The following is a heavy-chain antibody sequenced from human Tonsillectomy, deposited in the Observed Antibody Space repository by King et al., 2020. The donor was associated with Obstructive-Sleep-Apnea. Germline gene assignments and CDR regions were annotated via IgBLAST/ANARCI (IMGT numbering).Heavy chain of an antibody. Sequence: VQVVQSGAEVKKPGASVKVSCKVSGFTLTELSMHWVRQAPGKGLEWMGGFDHEDGETIHAQEFQGRLTMTQDTSTDTAYMEMNSLRSEDTAVYYCATGNRRYFESWGQGTLVTVSS. CDR3: ATGNRRYFES. V-gene: IGHV1-24*01. J-gene: IGHJ4*02. CDR1: GFTLTELS. D-gene: IGHD1-14*01. CDR2: FDHEDGET.